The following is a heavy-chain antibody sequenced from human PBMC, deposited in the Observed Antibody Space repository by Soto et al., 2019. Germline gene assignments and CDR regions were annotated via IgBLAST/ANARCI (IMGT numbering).Heavy chain of an antibody. CDR3: AGGKNYDFWSGSYRFDP. D-gene: IGHD3-3*01. CDR2: IYYSGST. Sequence: SETLSLTCTVSGGSVSSGSYYWSWIRQPPGKGLEWIGYIYYSGSTNYNPSLKSRVTISVDTSKNQFSLKLSSVTAADTAVYYCAGGKNYDFWSGSYRFDPWGQGTLVTVSS. CDR1: GGSVSSGSYY. V-gene: IGHV4-61*01. J-gene: IGHJ5*02.